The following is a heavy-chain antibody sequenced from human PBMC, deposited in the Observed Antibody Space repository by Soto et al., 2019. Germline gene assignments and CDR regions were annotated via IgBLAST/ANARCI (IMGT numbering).Heavy chain of an antibody. Sequence: EVQMLESGGGLVQPGGSLRLSCVASGFTFSRCAMNWVRQAPGKGLEWVSEITASGSTSHYSESVKGRFNISRDNSKDAVYLQMNILTADDTALYYCAKDVDTNFSPVHYWGQGTLGAVSS. J-gene: IGHJ4*02. CDR1: GFTFSRCA. V-gene: IGHV3-23*01. CDR2: ITASGSTS. D-gene: IGHD4-4*01. CDR3: AKDVDTNFSPVHY.